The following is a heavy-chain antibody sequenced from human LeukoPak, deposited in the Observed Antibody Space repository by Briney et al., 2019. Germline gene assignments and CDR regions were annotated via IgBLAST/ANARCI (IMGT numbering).Heavy chain of an antibody. Sequence: PGGSLRLSCAASGFTFSSYSVNWVAQPPGKGRGGVSSISSSSSYIYYADSVKGRFTISRDNAKNSLYLQMNSLRAEDTAVYYCARANGDDEVPAAIGYWGQGTLVTVSS. J-gene: IGHJ4*02. CDR2: ISSSSSYI. CDR3: ARANGDDEVPAAIGY. D-gene: IGHD2-2*02. V-gene: IGHV3-21*01. CDR1: GFTFSSYS.